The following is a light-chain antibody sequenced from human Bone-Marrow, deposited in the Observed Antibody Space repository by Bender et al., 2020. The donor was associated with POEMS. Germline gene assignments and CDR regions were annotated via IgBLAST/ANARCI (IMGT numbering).Light chain of an antibody. CDR1: SSNIGAHA. J-gene: IGLJ2*01. CDR2: SSH. V-gene: IGLV1-44*01. CDR3: CSYAGSSTVI. Sequence: QSVLTQPPSASGTPGQRVTISCSGGSSNIGAHAVNWYQHLPGTAPKLLIYSSHRRPSGVSSRFSASKSGNTASLTISGLQAEDEADYYCCSYAGSSTVIFGAGTKVTVL.